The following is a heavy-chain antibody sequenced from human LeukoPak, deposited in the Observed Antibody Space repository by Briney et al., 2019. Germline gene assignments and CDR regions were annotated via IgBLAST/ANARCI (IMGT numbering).Heavy chain of an antibody. CDR3: AKAVRETYYYDSSGYYYPAFDI. D-gene: IGHD3-22*01. Sequence: GGSLRLSCAASGFTFSSYAMSWVRQAPGKGLEWVSAISGSGGSTYYADSVKGRFTISRDNSKNTLYLQMNSLRAEDTAVYYCAKAVRETYYYDSSGYYYPAFDIWGQGTMVTVSS. J-gene: IGHJ3*02. V-gene: IGHV3-23*01. CDR2: ISGSGGST. CDR1: GFTFSSYA.